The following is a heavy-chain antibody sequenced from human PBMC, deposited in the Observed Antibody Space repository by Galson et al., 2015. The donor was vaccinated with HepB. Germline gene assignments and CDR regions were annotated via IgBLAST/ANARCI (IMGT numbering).Heavy chain of an antibody. CDR3: ATETTIFGTAANDY. Sequence: SLRLSCAASGFTFDDYAMHWVRQAPGKGLEWVSGISWNSGSIGYADSVKGRFTISRDNAKNSLYLQMNSLRAEDTALYYCATETTIFGTAANDYWGQGTLVTVSS. D-gene: IGHD3-3*01. V-gene: IGHV3-9*01. CDR2: ISWNSGSI. CDR1: GFTFDDYA. J-gene: IGHJ4*02.